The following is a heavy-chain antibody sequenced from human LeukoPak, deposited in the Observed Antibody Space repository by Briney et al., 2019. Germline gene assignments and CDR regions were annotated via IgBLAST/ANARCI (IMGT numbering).Heavy chain of an antibody. CDR1: GYSFTSYW. CDR2: IYPGDSDT. Sequence: GESLKISCKGSGYSFTSYWIGWVRQMPGKGLEWMGIIYPGDSDTRYSPSFQGQVTISADKSISTAYLQWSSLKASDTAMYYCARGIVVRGVIMPRVVDYWGQGTLVTVSS. J-gene: IGHJ4*02. D-gene: IGHD3-10*01. CDR3: ARGIVVRGVIMPRVVDY. V-gene: IGHV5-51*01.